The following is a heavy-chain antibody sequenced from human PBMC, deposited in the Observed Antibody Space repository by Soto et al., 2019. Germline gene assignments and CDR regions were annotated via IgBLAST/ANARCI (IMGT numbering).Heavy chain of an antibody. CDR3: ARESGFLEVAVSVDS. V-gene: IGHV3-23*01. CDR2: IGRRGDAT. Sequence: EVQLLESGGGLVQPGGSLRLSCEASGFTFSYYGLTWVRQAPWRGLACVSSIGRRGDATFYADSVRGRFSISRDNSKNTVTLQMHSLRGEHTVRYDCARESGFLEVAVSVDSWCHGTHGTGS. J-gene: IGHJ5*01. CDR1: GFTFSYYG. D-gene: IGHD6-19*01.